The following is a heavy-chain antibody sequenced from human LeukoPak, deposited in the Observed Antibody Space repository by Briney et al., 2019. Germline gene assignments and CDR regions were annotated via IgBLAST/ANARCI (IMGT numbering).Heavy chain of an antibody. CDR1: GFIFSNYG. CDR3: ARGGGSGRDGLPFDS. D-gene: IGHD6-25*01. J-gene: IGHJ4*02. Sequence: PGGSLSPSCVASGFIFSNYGMSWARHVPGEGLEWVANMKQDGREKYLVDSVKGRYTISRDNAKISVYLQMNSLTDEDTGVYYCARGGGSGRDGLPFDSWGQGTLVTVSS. V-gene: IGHV3-7*01. CDR2: MKQDGREK.